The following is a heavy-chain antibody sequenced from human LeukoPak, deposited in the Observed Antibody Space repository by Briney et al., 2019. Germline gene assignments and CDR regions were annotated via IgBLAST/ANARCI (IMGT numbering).Heavy chain of an antibody. J-gene: IGHJ4*02. V-gene: IGHV3-48*03. D-gene: IGHD1-1*01. CDR2: ISGTGSNT. CDR3: VRTIRPRSDF. CDR1: GFTFSSYD. Sequence: QTGGSLRLSCAASGFTFSSYDMHWVRQAAGKGLEWISYISGTGSNTYYTDSVKGRFTVSRDNAQMSVSLQMNSLRAEDTAMYYCVRTIRPRSDFWGQGTLVTVSS.